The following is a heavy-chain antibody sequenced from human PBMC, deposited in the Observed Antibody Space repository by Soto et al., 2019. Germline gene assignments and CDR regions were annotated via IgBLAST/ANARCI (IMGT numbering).Heavy chain of an antibody. V-gene: IGHV4-61*01. Sequence: SETLSLTCTVSGGSVSSGSYYWSWIRQPPGKGLEWIGYIYYSGSTNYNPSLKSRVTISLDTSKNQFSLKLSSVTAADTAVYYCARAPTYYYDSSGPKFDYWGQGTLVTVSS. CDR3: ARAPTYYYDSSGPKFDY. CDR1: GGSVSSGSYY. J-gene: IGHJ4*02. CDR2: IYYSGST. D-gene: IGHD3-22*01.